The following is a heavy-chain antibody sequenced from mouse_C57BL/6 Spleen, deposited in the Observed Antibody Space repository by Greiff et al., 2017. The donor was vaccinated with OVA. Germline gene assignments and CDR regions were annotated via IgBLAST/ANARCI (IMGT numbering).Heavy chain of an antibody. CDR1: GYSITSGYY. CDR3: ARGTVDFDY. Sequence: EVQLQESGPGLVKPSQSLSLTCSVTGYSITSGYYWNWIRQRPGNKLEWMGYISYDGSNNYNPSLKNRISITRATSKNQFVLKLKSVTTEDTATYYCARGTVDFDYWGQGTTLTVSS. D-gene: IGHD4-1*01. J-gene: IGHJ2*01. V-gene: IGHV3-6*01. CDR2: ISYDGSN.